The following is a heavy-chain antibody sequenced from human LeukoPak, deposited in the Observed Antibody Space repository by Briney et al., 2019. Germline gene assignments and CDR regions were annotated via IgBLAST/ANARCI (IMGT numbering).Heavy chain of an antibody. CDR3: ARVKRFPTVWFDP. Sequence: ASVKVSCKASGYTFSSYDINWVRQAAGQGLEWMGWMNPISGSTGYAQKFQGRVTMTRDTSITTAFMELSSLRPDDTAIYYCARVKRFPTVWFDPWGQGTLVTVSS. CDR1: GYTFSSYD. V-gene: IGHV1-8*01. CDR2: MNPISGST. D-gene: IGHD3-10*01. J-gene: IGHJ5*02.